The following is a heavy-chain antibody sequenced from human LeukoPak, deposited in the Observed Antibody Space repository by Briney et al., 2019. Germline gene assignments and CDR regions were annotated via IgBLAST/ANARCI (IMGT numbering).Heavy chain of an antibody. CDR1: GGSISSSSYY. CDR3: ARHDSSGPYNAFDI. J-gene: IGHJ3*02. CDR2: MYYSGNT. D-gene: IGHD3-22*01. Sequence: PSETLSLTCTVSGGSISSSSYYWGWIRQPPGKGLEWIGSMYYSGNTYYNPSLKSRVTISVDTSKNQFSLKLSSVTAADTAVYYCARHDSSGPYNAFDIWGQGTMVTVSS. V-gene: IGHV4-39*01.